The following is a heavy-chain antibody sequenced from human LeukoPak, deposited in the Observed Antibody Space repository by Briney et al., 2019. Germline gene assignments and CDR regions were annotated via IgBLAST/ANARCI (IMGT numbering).Heavy chain of an antibody. J-gene: IGHJ5*02. V-gene: IGHV3-74*01. Sequence: PGGSLRLSCEASGFTLNKYWMHWVRQAPGKGLVCGSRITGDGSDIAYADSGKGRFTVSRDDAKNILFLQMTSLRVEDTAIYYCARDAYTTTSNWLDLWGQGPLVRVSS. D-gene: IGHD4-17*01. CDR3: ARDAYTTTSNWLDL. CDR1: GFTLNKYW. CDR2: ITGDGSDI.